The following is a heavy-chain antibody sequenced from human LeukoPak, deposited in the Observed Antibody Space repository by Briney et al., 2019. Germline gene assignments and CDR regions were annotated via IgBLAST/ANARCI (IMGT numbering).Heavy chain of an antibody. CDR2: INHSGST. V-gene: IGHV4-34*01. J-gene: IGHJ4*02. Sequence: PSETLSLTCAVYGGSFSGYYWSWIRQPPGKGLEWIGEINHSGSTNYNPSLKSRVTISVDTSKNQFSLKLSSVTAADTAVYYCARDLLGIVGGQGTLVTASS. CDR1: GGSFSGYY. CDR3: ARDLLGIV. D-gene: IGHD2-21*01.